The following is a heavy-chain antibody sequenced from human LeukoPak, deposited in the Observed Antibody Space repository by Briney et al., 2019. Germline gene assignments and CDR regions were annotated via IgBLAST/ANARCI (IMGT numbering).Heavy chain of an antibody. Sequence: GESLKISCKGSGYSFTSYWIGWVRQMPGKGLEWMGIIYPGDSDTRYSPSFQGQVTISADKSISTAYLQWSSLKASDTAMYYCARSNGVPLWTSWFDPWGQGTLVTVSS. D-gene: IGHD2-8*01. CDR2: IYPGDSDT. J-gene: IGHJ5*02. V-gene: IGHV5-51*01. CDR1: GYSFTSYW. CDR3: ARSNGVPLWTSWFDP.